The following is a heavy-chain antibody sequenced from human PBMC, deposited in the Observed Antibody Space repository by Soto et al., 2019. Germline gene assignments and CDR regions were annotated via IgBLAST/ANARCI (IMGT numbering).Heavy chain of an antibody. CDR3: ATSGDSSSSHYYYGMDV. CDR2: IYNSGST. J-gene: IGHJ6*02. CDR1: GGSVSSGSYY. Sequence: SETLSLTCTVSGGSVSSGSYYWSWIRQPPGKGLEWIGYIYNSGSTKYNPSLKSRVTISIDTSKNQFSLKLTSVTAADTAVYYRATSGDSSSSHYYYGMDVWGQGTTVTVSS. V-gene: IGHV4-61*01. D-gene: IGHD6-13*01.